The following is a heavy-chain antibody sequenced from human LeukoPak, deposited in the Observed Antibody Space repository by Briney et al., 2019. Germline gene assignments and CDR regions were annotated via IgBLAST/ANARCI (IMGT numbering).Heavy chain of an antibody. D-gene: IGHD6-13*01. J-gene: IGHJ5*02. CDR3: ARWGDSSSWPPIWFDP. V-gene: IGHV1-18*01. Sequence: GASVKVSCKASGYTFTHYGISWVRQAPGQGLEWLGWISAYNGHTNYAQKFQGRVTTTTDAPTSTAYMELRSLRSDDTAIYYCARWGDSSSWPPIWFDPWGQGTLVIVSS. CDR1: GYTFTHYG. CDR2: ISAYNGHT.